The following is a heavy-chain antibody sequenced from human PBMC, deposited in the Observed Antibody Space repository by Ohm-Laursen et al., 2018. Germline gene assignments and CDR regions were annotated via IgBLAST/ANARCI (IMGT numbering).Heavy chain of an antibody. CDR2: INPSSGST. Sequence: GASVKVSCKASGYTFTSYYIHWVRQAPGQGLEWMGIINPSSGSTSYAQKFQDRVTMTRDTSTGTVYMELSSLRSEDTAVYYCARNRDSGLDYWGQGTLVTVSS. D-gene: IGHD3-22*01. J-gene: IGHJ4*02. CDR3: ARNRDSGLDY. V-gene: IGHV1-46*01. CDR1: GYTFTSYY.